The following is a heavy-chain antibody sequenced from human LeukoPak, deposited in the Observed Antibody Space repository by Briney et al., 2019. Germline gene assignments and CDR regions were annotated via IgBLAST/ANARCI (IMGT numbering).Heavy chain of an antibody. CDR1: AFSICTYW. V-gene: IGHV3-7*01. CDR3: ARMGASNWNRELNWFDP. D-gene: IGHD1-1*01. Sequence: PGGSLRLSCAASAFSICTYWMGWLRLAPGKGLDWVSYIRQDGSDQYYVNSVKGRFTISGDNARNSVYLEMRSLRVEDTGLYYCARMGASNWNRELNWFDPWGQGTLVTVSS. CDR2: IRQDGSDQ. J-gene: IGHJ5*02.